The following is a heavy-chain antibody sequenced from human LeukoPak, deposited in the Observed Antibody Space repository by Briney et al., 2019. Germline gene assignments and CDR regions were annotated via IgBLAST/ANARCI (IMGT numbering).Heavy chain of an antibody. CDR3: ARDSSGYQ. CDR1: GLTFSTYW. Sequence: GGSLRLSYAASGLTFSTYWMSWVRQAPGKGLEWVANIKEDGSEKNYGDSVKGRFTISRDNAKNSLYLEMNSLRVEDTAVYYCARDSSGYQWGQGTLVTVSS. CDR2: IKEDGSEK. D-gene: IGHD3-22*01. J-gene: IGHJ4*02. V-gene: IGHV3-7*01.